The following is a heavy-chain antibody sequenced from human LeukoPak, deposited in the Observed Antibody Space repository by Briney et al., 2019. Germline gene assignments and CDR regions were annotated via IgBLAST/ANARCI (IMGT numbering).Heavy chain of an antibody. CDR3: AKGSSGYFLDL. CDR2: ISNDGGGT. D-gene: IGHD3-22*01. CDR1: GFIFNNYG. V-gene: IGHV3-23*01. Sequence: PGGSLRLSCAASGFIFNNYGLVWVRQAPGKGLEWVSAISNDGGGTTYADFVKGRFSVSRDNSKNTLFLQMNSLRAEDTALYYCAKGSSGYFLDLWGQGTPVTVSS. J-gene: IGHJ5*02.